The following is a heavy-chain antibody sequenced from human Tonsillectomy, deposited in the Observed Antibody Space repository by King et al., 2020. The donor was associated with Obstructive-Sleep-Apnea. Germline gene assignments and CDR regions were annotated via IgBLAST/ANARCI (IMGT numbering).Heavy chain of an antibody. V-gene: IGHV3-21*01. CDR2: ISSSSSYV. CDR1: GFTFSSYT. Sequence: VQLVESGGGLVKPGGSLRLSCAASGFTFSSYTMNWVRQAPGKGLEWVSSISSSSSYVSFADSVKGRFTISRDNAKNSLYLQMNSLRAEDTAVYYCARYCSSNSCYPGYYYGVDVWGQGTTVTVSS. D-gene: IGHD2-2*01. J-gene: IGHJ6*02. CDR3: ARYCSSNSCYPGYYYGVDV.